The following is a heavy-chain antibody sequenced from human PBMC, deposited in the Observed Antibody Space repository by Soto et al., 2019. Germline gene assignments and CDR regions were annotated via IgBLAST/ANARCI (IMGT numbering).Heavy chain of an antibody. J-gene: IGHJ3*01. CDR2: ISSSGSTI. D-gene: IGHD6-13*01. V-gene: IGHV3-11*01. Sequence: GGSLRLSCAASGFTFSDYYMSWIRQAPGKGLEWVSYISSSGSTIYYADSVKGRFTISRDNAKNSLYLQMNSPRAEDTAVYYCAKEIAIIGKGVFELWGQGTMVTVSS. CDR1: GFTFSDYY. CDR3: AKEIAIIGKGVFEL.